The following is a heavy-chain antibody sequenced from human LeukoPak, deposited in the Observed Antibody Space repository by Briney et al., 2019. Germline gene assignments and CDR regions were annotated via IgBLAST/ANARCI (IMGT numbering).Heavy chain of an antibody. D-gene: IGHD6-13*01. CDR1: GGTFSSYT. J-gene: IGHJ5*02. Sequence: SVKVSCKASGGTFSSYTISWVRQALGQGLEWMGGIIPIFGTANYAQKFQGRVTITTDESTSTAYMELSSLRSEDTAVYYCARGDSSSWYMIGLLDPWGQGTLVTVSS. CDR3: ARGDSSSWYMIGLLDP. V-gene: IGHV1-69*05. CDR2: IIPIFGTA.